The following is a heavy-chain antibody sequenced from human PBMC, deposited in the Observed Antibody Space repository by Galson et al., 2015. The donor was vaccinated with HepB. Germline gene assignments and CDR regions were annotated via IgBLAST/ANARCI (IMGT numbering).Heavy chain of an antibody. J-gene: IGHJ5*02. V-gene: IGHV1-2*06. D-gene: IGHD6-6*01. CDR3: ARQSVASASFDP. CDR1: GYTFTGYY. Sequence: SVKVSCKASGYTFTGYYMHWVRQAPGQGLEWMGRVDPNSGGTKYAQKFQDRVTMTRDTSVTTAYMELSRLNSDDTAVYYCARQSVASASFDPWGQGTLVTVSS. CDR2: VDPNSGGT.